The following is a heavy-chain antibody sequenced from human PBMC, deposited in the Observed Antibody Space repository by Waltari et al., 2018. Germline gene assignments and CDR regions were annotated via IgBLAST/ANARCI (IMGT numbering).Heavy chain of an antibody. D-gene: IGHD2-2*01. CDR3: ARDLRNTITWAYYYGIDV. CDR1: GDTVSSNSAA. J-gene: IGHJ6*02. V-gene: IGHV6-1*01. Sequence: QVQLQQSGPGLVKPSQTLSLTCAISGDTVSSNSAAWNWIRQSPSRGLEWLGRTYYRSKLYNDYAVSVKSRISIKPDTSKNQFSLQLTSVTPEDTSVYFCARDLRNTITWAYYYGIDVWGQGTTVTVSS. CDR2: TYYRSKLYN.